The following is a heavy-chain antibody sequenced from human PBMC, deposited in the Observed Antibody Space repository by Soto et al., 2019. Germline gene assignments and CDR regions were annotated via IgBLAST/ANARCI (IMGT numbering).Heavy chain of an antibody. D-gene: IGHD2-2*01. CDR1: GGSISSGGYY. Sequence: HVQLQVSGQGLVKPSQTLSLTCTVSGGSISSGGYYWSWIRQHPGKGLEWIGYIYYSGSTYYNPSLKSRVTISVDTSKNQFSLKLSSVTAADTAVYYCARAQNREYCSSSSCHLVSYGMDVWGQGTTVTVSS. CDR2: IYYSGST. V-gene: IGHV4-31*03. CDR3: ARAQNREYCSSSSCHLVSYGMDV. J-gene: IGHJ6*02.